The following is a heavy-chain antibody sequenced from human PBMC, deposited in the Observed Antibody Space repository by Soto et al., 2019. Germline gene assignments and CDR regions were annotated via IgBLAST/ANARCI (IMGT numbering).Heavy chain of an antibody. V-gene: IGHV5-10-1*01. CDR2: IYPSDSYT. Sequence: RGESLKISCKGSGYTFTNYWIGWVRQMPGKGLEWMGIIYPSDSYTNYSPSFQGHVTISADKSISTAYLQWSSLKASDTAMYYCARRVIAARPSYYYYGMDVWGQGTTVTVSS. CDR3: ARRVIAARPSYYYYGMDV. J-gene: IGHJ6*02. D-gene: IGHD6-6*01. CDR1: GYTFTNYW.